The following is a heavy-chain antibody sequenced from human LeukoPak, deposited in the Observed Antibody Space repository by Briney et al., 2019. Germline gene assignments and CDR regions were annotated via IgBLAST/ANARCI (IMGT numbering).Heavy chain of an antibody. Sequence: PSETLSLTCTVSGGSISSYYWSWIRQPPGKGLEWIGYIYYSGSTNYNPSLKSRVTISVDTSKNQFSLKLSSVTAADTAVYYCARSWELGRFDPWGQGTLVTVSS. CDR3: ARSWELGRFDP. J-gene: IGHJ5*02. CDR2: IYYSGST. V-gene: IGHV4-59*01. CDR1: GGSISSYY. D-gene: IGHD1-26*01.